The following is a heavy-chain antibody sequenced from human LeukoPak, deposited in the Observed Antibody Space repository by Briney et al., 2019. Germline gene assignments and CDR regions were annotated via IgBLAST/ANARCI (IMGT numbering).Heavy chain of an antibody. J-gene: IGHJ6*03. CDR3: ARGGIPTGPYYCFYYMDV. CDR1: GFTFSRNV. D-gene: IGHD3-10*01. Sequence: GGSLRLSCAASGFTFSRNVMHWVRQAPGKGLEWVALISYEGNNKFYADSVKGRFTISRDNSRNTLYLQMNSLRGEDAAVYSCARGGIPTGPYYCFYYMDVWGKGTAVTVSS. V-gene: IGHV3-30*01. CDR2: ISYEGNNK.